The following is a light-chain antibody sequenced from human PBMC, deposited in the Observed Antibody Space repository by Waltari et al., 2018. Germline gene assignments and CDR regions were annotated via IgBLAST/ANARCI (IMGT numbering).Light chain of an antibody. Sequence: QSALTQPASVSGSPGQSITISCPGRSLYVGTSNLVSWYLQPPGKAPKLIIYEVTKRPSGVSNRFSGSKSGNTASLTISGLQAEDEADYYCYSYAGGRVFGTGTKVTVL. V-gene: IGLV2-23*02. CDR2: EVT. J-gene: IGLJ1*01. CDR3: YSYAGGRV. CDR1: SLYVGTSNL.